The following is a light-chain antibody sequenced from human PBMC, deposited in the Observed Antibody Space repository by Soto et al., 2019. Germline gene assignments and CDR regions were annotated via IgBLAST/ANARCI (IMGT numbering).Light chain of an antibody. Sequence: QSAPTQPASVSGSPGQSITVSCTGTSSDVGSHNYASWYQQHPGKAPKLIIYDVNNRPSGVSYRFSGSKSGNTASLTISGLQAEDEAAYYCSSCTSSNTFVFGTGTKVTVL. CDR3: SSCTSSNTFV. J-gene: IGLJ1*01. CDR1: SSDVGSHNY. V-gene: IGLV2-14*03. CDR2: DVN.